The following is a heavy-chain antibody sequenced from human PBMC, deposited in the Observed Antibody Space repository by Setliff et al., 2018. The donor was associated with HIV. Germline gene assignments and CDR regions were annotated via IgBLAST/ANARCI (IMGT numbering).Heavy chain of an antibody. CDR2: IYYSGST. V-gene: IGHV4-39*01. Sequence: NPSETLSLTCNVSGGSISSSNYYWAWIRQPPGKGLEWIGSIYYSGSTYYNPSLKSRVTISVDTSKNQFSLKLSSVTAADTAVYYCARQGGYSYGYPFDYWGQGTLVTVSS. CDR1: GGSISSSNYY. CDR3: ARQGGYSYGYPFDY. J-gene: IGHJ4*02. D-gene: IGHD5-18*01.